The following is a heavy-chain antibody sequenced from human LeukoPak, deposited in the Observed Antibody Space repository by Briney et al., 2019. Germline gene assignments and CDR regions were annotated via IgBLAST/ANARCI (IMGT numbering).Heavy chain of an antibody. CDR3: ARGRRNGGYYNLYYFDY. CDR1: GGSFSGYY. CDR2: INHSGST. V-gene: IGHV4-34*01. Sequence: SETLSLTCAVYGGSFSGYYWSWIRQPPGKGLEWIGDINHSGSTNYNPSLKSRVTISVDTSKNQFSLKLSSVTAADTAVYYCARGRRNGGYYNLYYFDYWGQGTLVTVSS. J-gene: IGHJ4*02. D-gene: IGHD3-9*01.